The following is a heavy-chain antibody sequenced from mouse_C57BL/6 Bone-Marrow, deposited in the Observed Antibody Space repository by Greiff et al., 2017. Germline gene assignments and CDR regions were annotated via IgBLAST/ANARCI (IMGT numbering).Heavy chain of an antibody. CDR2: IDPSDRYT. J-gene: IGHJ3*01. CDR1: GYTFTSYW. Sequence: QVQLQQPGAELVKPGASVKLSCKASGYTFTSYWMQWVKQRPGQGLELIGEIDPSDRYTNYNQKFKGKAPLTVDPSSSTGYMQLSSLTSEDSAVYYGARSDGYYEEVCAYWGQGTLVTVSA. CDR3: ARSDGYYEEVCAY. V-gene: IGHV1-50*01. D-gene: IGHD2-3*01.